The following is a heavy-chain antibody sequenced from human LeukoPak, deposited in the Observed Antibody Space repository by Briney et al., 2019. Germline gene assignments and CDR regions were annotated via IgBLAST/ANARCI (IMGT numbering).Heavy chain of an antibody. J-gene: IGHJ4*02. CDR2: ISGSGGST. Sequence: PGGSLRLSCAASGFTFSSYAMSWVRQAPGKGLEWVSAISGSGGSTYYADSVRGRFTISRDNAKNSLYLQMSSLRAEDTAVYYCAGYCSGGSCYQLALFDYWGQGTLVTVSS. CDR3: AGYCSGGSCYQLALFDY. D-gene: IGHD2-15*01. V-gene: IGHV3-23*01. CDR1: GFTFSSYA.